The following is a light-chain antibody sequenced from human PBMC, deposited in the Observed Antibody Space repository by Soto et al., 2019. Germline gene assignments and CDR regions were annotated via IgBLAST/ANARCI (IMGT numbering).Light chain of an antibody. Sequence: EIVLTQSPGTLSLSPGERATLSCRASQSVSSNYLACYQQKPGQAPRLLIYGASRRATGIPDRFSGSGSGTDFTLTISRLEPEDSAVYYCQQYGSSPRTFGQGTKVDI. CDR1: QSVSSNY. CDR3: QQYGSSPRT. CDR2: GAS. J-gene: IGKJ1*01. V-gene: IGKV3-20*01.